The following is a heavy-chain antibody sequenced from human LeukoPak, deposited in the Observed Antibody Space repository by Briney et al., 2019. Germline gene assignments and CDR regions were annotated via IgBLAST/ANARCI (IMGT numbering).Heavy chain of an antibody. CDR1: GGSISSYY. Sequence: PSETLSLTCTVSGGSISSYYWSWIRQPPGKGLEWIGYIYTGGSTNYNPSLKSRVTISVDTSKNQFSLKLSSVTAADTAVYYCARRKSRAFDIWGQGTMVTVSS. CDR3: ARRKSRAFDI. CDR2: IYTGGST. J-gene: IGHJ3*02. V-gene: IGHV4-4*09.